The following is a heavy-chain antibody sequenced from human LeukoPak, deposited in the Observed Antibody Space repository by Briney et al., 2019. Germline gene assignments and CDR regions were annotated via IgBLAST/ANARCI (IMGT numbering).Heavy chain of an antibody. CDR1: GFTFSNYW. J-gene: IGHJ4*02. CDR3: ARDSYRALEY. V-gene: IGHV3-7*01. Sequence: GGSLRLSCAASGFTFSNYWMNWVRQAPGKGLEWVAHISQDGGEKYYADSVKGRFTISRDNTKNSLFLHAHSLGAEDTAVYYCARDSYRALEYWGQGALVTVSS. CDR2: ISQDGGEK. D-gene: IGHD1-14*01.